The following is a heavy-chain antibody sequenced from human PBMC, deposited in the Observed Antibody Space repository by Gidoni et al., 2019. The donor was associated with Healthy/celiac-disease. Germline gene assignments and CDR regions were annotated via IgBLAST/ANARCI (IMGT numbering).Heavy chain of an antibody. CDR3: AKDLVFVGLAAAADYYYGMDV. J-gene: IGHJ6*02. CDR2: ISYDGSNK. D-gene: IGHD6-13*01. Sequence: QVQLVESVGGVVQPGRSLRLSCAASGFPFSSYGMHWVRQAPGKGLEWVAVISYDGSNKYYADSVKGRFTISRDNSKNTLYLQMNSLRAEDTAVYYCAKDLVFVGLAAAADYYYGMDVWGQGTTVTVSS. CDR1: GFPFSSYG. V-gene: IGHV3-30*18.